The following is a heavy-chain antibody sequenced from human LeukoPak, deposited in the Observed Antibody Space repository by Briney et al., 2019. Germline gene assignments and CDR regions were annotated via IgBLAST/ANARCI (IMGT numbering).Heavy chain of an antibody. D-gene: IGHD3-3*01. CDR2: INHSGST. V-gene: IGHV4-39*07. CDR1: GGSISSSSYY. Sequence: SETLSLTCTVSGGSISSSSYYWGWIRQPPGKGLEWIGEINHSGSTNYNPSLKSRVTISVDTSKNQFSLKLSSVTAADTAVYYCAREAPRQRVTIFGVVILQPVFDYWGQGTLVTVSS. J-gene: IGHJ4*02. CDR3: AREAPRQRVTIFGVVILQPVFDY.